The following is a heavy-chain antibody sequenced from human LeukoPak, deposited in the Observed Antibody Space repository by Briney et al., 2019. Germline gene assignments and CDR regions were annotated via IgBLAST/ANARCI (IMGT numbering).Heavy chain of an antibody. CDR3: VRGGTYYLPY. Sequence: PSETLSLTCTVSGGSISNYYWSWIRQPAGKGLEWIGLIYARGNTNYNPSLKSRVTISMDKSKNQLSLRLNSVTAADTAIYYCVRGGTYYLPYWGQGILVTVSS. V-gene: IGHV4-4*07. D-gene: IGHD1-26*01. CDR2: IYARGNT. CDR1: GGSISNYY. J-gene: IGHJ4*02.